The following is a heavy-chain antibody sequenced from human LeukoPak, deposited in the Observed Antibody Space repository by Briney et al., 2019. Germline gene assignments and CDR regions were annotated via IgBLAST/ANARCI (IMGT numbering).Heavy chain of an antibody. D-gene: IGHD1-1*01. CDR1: GFTFSTYW. V-gene: IGHV3-7*01. J-gene: IGHJ4*02. CDR3: ARGYGRANCPYFFDY. CDR2: IRQDGIET. Sequence: PGGSLRLSCAASGFTFSTYWMSWVRQAPGKGLEWVATIRQDGIETHYVDSVKGRFIISRDNSKNSLYLQMSSLRADDTAVYYCARGYGRANCPYFFDYWGQGTLVPVSS.